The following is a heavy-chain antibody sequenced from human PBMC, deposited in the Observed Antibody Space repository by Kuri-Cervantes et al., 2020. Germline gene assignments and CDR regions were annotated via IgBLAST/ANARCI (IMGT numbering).Heavy chain of an antibody. Sequence: ASVKVSCKASGGTFSSYAISWVRQAPGQGLEWMGIINPNGGSTSYAQKFQGRVTMTRDTSTSTVYMELSSLRSEDTAVYYCARDLQTLPAPWGQGTLVTVSS. CDR3: ARDLQTLPAP. V-gene: IGHV1-46*01. J-gene: IGHJ5*02. CDR1: GGTFSSYA. CDR2: INPNGGST.